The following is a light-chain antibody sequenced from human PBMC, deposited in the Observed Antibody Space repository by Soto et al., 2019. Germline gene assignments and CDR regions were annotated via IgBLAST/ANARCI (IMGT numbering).Light chain of an antibody. CDR1: QSVSSSY. Sequence: DILLTQSPGTLSLSPGERAALSCRASQSVSSSYLAWYQKKPGQAPRLLIYGASNRASGIPDRFSGSGSGTDFTLTISRLETEDFAVYYCQQYDSSPRAFGQGTKLEIK. CDR3: QQYDSSPRA. CDR2: GAS. V-gene: IGKV3-20*01. J-gene: IGKJ2*01.